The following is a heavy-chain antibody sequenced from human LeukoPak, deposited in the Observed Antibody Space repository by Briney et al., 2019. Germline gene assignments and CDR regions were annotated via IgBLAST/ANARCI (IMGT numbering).Heavy chain of an antibody. CDR1: GGSISSSSYY. V-gene: IGHV4-39*07. Sequence: SETLSLTCTVSGGSISSSSYYWGWIRQPPGKGLEWIGSIYYSGSTYYNPSLKSRVTISVDTSKNQFSLKLSSVTAADTAVYYCARGSRYSGFSWGQGTLVTVSS. D-gene: IGHD5-12*01. CDR2: IYYSGST. CDR3: ARGSRYSGFS. J-gene: IGHJ5*02.